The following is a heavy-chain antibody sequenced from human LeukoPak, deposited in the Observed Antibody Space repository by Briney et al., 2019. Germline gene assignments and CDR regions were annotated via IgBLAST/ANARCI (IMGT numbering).Heavy chain of an antibody. CDR3: ARDDGMVYAKFVDY. Sequence: GASVKVSCKASGYTFNTCGITWVRQAPGQGLEWLGWISPYNDNTNYAQKLQGRVTMTTDTSTNTAYMELRSLRSDDTAVYYCARDDGMVYAKFVDYWGQGTLVTASS. CDR1: GYTFNTCG. J-gene: IGHJ4*02. CDR2: ISPYNDNT. V-gene: IGHV1-18*01. D-gene: IGHD2-8*01.